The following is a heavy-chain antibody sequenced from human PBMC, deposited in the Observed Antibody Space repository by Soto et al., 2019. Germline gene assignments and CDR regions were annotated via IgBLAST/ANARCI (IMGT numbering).Heavy chain of an antibody. V-gene: IGHV1-18*01. CDR2: ISAYNGNT. J-gene: IGHJ4*02. CDR3: ARGGTPIDY. D-gene: IGHD3-16*01. CDR1: GYTFTNFG. Sequence: QVQLVQSGAEVKKPGASVKVSCKASGYTFTNFGISWVRQAPGQGLEWMGWISAYNGNTNYAQKFQGRVTMTTDTSTSTASMEVRSLSFDDTAVYYCARGGTPIDYWVQGTLVTVSS.